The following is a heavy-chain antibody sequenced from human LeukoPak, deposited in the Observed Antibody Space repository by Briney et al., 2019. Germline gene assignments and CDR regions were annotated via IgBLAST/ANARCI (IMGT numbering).Heavy chain of an antibody. Sequence: PSETLSLTCTISGSSITSVSHYWGWIRQPPGKGLEWIGDIYYTGSTYYSPSLRSRVTMSVHTSENQFSLRLNSVTAVDTAVYYCARRWGNIVGVTYEYWGQGSLVTVSS. V-gene: IGHV4-39*01. CDR3: ARRWGNIVGVTYEY. CDR2: IYYTGST. D-gene: IGHD3-16*01. J-gene: IGHJ4*02. CDR1: GSSITSVSHY.